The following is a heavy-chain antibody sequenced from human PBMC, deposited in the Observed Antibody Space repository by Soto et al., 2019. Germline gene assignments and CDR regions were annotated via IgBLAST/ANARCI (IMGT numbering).Heavy chain of an antibody. V-gene: IGHV3-30-3*01. Sequence: QVQLVESGGGVVQPGRSLRLSCAASGFTFSSYAMHWVRQAPGKGLEWVAVISYDGSNKYYADSVKGRFTISRDNSKNTLYLQMNSLRAEDTAVYYCASGVGPLGYWGQGTLVTVSS. CDR3: ASGVGPLGY. D-gene: IGHD1-26*01. CDR1: GFTFSSYA. J-gene: IGHJ4*02. CDR2: ISYDGSNK.